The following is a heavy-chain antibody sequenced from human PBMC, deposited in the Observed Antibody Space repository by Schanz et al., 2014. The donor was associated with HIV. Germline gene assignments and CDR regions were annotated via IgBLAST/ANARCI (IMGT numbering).Heavy chain of an antibody. V-gene: IGHV3-23*01. D-gene: IGHD6-13*01. CDR1: GFTFNNYA. CDR2: INWNGDTT. J-gene: IGHJ4*02. Sequence: EVQLLEFGGGLVRPGESLRLSCLASGFTFNNYAMSWVRQAPGKGLEWVAVINWNGDTTYYADSVKGRFTISRDNSNNVLFLHMPTLRAEDTAVYYCAKVDAAHKHIGAAGDWGQGTLVTVSS. CDR3: AKVDAAHKHIGAAGD.